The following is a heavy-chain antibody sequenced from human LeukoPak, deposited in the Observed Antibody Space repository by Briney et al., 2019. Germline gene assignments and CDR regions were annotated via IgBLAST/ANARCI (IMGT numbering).Heavy chain of an antibody. CDR2: IYSGGST. V-gene: IGHV3-53*01. CDR3: ARDMDDAFDI. Sequence: GGSLRLSCSASGFTVSSNYMSWVRPAPAKGLAWVSVIYSGGSTYYADSVKGRFTISRDNSKNKLYLQMNSLRAEDTGVYYCARDMDDAFDIWGQGTMVTVSS. CDR1: GFTVSSNY. J-gene: IGHJ3*02. D-gene: IGHD3-10*01.